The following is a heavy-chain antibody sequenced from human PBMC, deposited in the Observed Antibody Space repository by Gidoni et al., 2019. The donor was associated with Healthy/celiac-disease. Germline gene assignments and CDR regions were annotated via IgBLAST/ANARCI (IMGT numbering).Heavy chain of an antibody. CDR1: VFTFSSYA. CDR3: ARFEPTVALLGFDY. J-gene: IGHJ4*02. V-gene: IGHV3-30*04. D-gene: IGHD2-21*01. Sequence: QVQLVESGGGVVQPGRSLRLSCAASVFTFSSYAMHWVRQAPGKGLEWVAVISYDGSNKYYADSVKGRFTISRDNSKNTLYLQMNSLRAEDTAVYYCARFEPTVALLGFDYWGQGTLVTVSS. CDR2: ISYDGSNK.